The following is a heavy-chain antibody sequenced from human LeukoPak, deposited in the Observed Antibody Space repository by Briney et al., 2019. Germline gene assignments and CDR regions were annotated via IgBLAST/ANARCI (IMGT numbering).Heavy chain of an antibody. CDR2: ISSSGTI. D-gene: IGHD2-15*01. CDR3: ARGGYCSGGTCYSYNAFDI. CDR1: GFTFRSYE. Sequence: PGGSLRLSCAASGFTFRSYEMNWVRQAPGKGLERVSYISSSGTIYYADSVKGRFTISRDNAKNSLYLHMNSLRAEDTAVYYCARGGYCSGGTCYSYNAFDIWGQGTMVTVSS. V-gene: IGHV3-48*03. J-gene: IGHJ3*02.